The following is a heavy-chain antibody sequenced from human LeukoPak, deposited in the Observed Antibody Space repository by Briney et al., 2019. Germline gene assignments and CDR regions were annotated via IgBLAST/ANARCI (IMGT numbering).Heavy chain of an antibody. Sequence: PSETLSLTCTVSGGSIISSNYYWGWIRQPPGKGLEWIGSFYYSGSTYYNPSLKSRVTISVDTSMNQFFLRLSSVTAADTAFYYCATQLSTVLYPMDVWGQGTTVTVSS. CDR2: FYYSGST. D-gene: IGHD4-11*01. V-gene: IGHV4-39*01. CDR3: ATQLSTVLYPMDV. CDR1: GGSIISSNYY. J-gene: IGHJ6*02.